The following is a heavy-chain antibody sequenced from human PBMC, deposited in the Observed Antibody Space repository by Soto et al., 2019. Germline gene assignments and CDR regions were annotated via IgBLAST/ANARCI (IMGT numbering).Heavy chain of an antibody. CDR3: ARGGGIYYYYMGV. V-gene: IGHV4-34*01. D-gene: IGHD6-25*01. CDR1: GGSFSGYY. J-gene: IGHJ6*03. Sequence: SETLALTCSVYGGSFSGYYWSWIRQPPGKGLEWIGEINHSGSTNYNPSLKSRVTISVDTSKNQFSLKLSSVTAADTAVYYCARGGGIYYYYMGVWGKGTTVTVSS. CDR2: INHSGST.